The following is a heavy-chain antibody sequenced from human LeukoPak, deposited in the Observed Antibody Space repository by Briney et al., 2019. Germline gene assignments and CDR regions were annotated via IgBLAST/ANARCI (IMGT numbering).Heavy chain of an antibody. Sequence: SGTLSLTCTVSGGSIISSSYYWGWIRQPPGRGLEWIGNIYYSGNPYYNPSLKSRVTISVDTSKNQFSLKLSSVTAADTAVYYCARHENGDNYFDNWGQGTWSPSPQ. CDR1: GGSIISSSYY. J-gene: IGHJ4*02. V-gene: IGHV4-39*01. CDR2: IYYSGNP. CDR3: ARHENGDNYFDN. D-gene: IGHD3-10*01.